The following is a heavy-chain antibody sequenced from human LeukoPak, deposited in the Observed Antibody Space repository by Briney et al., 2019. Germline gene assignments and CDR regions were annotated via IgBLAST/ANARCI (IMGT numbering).Heavy chain of an antibody. V-gene: IGHV3-48*03. CDR1: GFTLSSYE. D-gene: IGHD2-15*01. J-gene: IGHJ5*02. CDR3: ARDLACTGGSCYSSWFDP. Sequence: PGGSLRLSCAASGFTLSSYEMNWVRQAPGKGLEWISYISSSGSTIYYADSVKGRFTISSDNAKNSLYLQMNSLRADDTAVYYCARDLACTGGSCYSSWFDPWGQGTLVTVSP. CDR2: ISSSGSTI.